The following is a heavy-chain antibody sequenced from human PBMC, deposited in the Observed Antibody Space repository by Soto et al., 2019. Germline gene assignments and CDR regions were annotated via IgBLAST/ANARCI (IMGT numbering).Heavy chain of an antibody. CDR2: INPNGGST. CDR3: ARGIATGQLDP. D-gene: IGHD2-15*01. Sequence: ASVKVSCKAPADTFTSYYMHWVRQAPGHGLAWMGVINPNGGSTRFAQTFQGRVTMTRDTSTSTVYMELRSRKSEDTAVYYCARGIATGQLDPWGQGTLVTVSS. CDR1: ADTFTSYY. V-gene: IGHV1-46*01. J-gene: IGHJ5*02.